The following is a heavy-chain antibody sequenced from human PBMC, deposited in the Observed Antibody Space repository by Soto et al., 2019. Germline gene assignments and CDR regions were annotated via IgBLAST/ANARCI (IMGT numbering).Heavy chain of an antibody. CDR2: IYYSGST. Sequence: SETLSLTCTVSGGSISSYYWSWIRQPPGKGLEWIGYIYYSGSTNYNPSLKSRVTISVDTSKNQFSLKLSSVTAADTAVYYCARVIDYYDSSGYHAFDIWGQGTMVIVSS. V-gene: IGHV4-59*01. J-gene: IGHJ3*02. CDR3: ARVIDYYDSSGYHAFDI. CDR1: GGSISSYY. D-gene: IGHD3-22*01.